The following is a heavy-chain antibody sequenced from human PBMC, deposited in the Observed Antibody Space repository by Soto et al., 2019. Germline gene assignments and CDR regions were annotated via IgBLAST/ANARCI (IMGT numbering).Heavy chain of an antibody. V-gene: IGHV4-61*01. CDR3: VRELGLTAGPDDKYYYYALDV. CDR2: LYHGGT. CDR1: GVSVSNRTHY. Sequence: SETLSLTCEVSGVSVSNRTHYWTWIRQPPGKGLEWIGFLYHGGTNYNPSLKSRLTIALDTSKNQISLNLSSVTAADTAVYYCVRELGLTAGPDDKYYYYALDVWGQGTTVTVSS. D-gene: IGHD3-22*01. J-gene: IGHJ6*02.